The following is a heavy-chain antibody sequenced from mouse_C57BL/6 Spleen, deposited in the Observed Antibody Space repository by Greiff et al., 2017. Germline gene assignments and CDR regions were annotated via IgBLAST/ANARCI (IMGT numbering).Heavy chain of an antibody. D-gene: IGHD1-1*01. CDR3: ARHYYGSSYDAMDD. V-gene: IGHV5-9*01. CDR1: GFTFSSYT. J-gene: IGHJ4*01. CDR2: ISGGGGNT. Sequence: EVMLVESGGGLVKPGGSLKLSCAASGFTFSSYTMSWVRQTPEKRLEWVATISGGGGNTYYPDSVKGRFTISRDNAKNTLYLQMSSLRSEDTALYYCARHYYGSSYDAMDDWGQGTSVTVSS.